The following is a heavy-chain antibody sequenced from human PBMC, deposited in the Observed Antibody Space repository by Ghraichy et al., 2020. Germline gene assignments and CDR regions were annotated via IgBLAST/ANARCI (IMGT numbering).Heavy chain of an antibody. J-gene: IGHJ5*02. CDR2: IGHTGTT. CDR3: ARDWGAKNWFGP. Sequence: SETLSLICTDSGYSITSAFYWGWIRQSPGKGMEWIGSIGHTGTTYYNPSLKSRVTMSLDTSKNQFSLNVSSVTAADTAVYYCARDWGAKNWFGPWGQGTLITVSS. V-gene: IGHV4-38-2*02. D-gene: IGHD3-16*01. CDR1: GYSITSAFY.